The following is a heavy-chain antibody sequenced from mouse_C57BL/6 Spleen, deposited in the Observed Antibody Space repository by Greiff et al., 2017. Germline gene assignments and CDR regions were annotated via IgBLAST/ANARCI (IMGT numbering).Heavy chain of an antibody. D-gene: IGHD1-1*01. V-gene: IGHV5-9-1*02. CDR1: GFTFSSYA. CDR3: TRDHGSTYAMDY. J-gene: IGHJ4*01. Sequence: EVHLVESGEGLVKPGGSLKLSCAASGFTFSSYAMSWVRQTPEKRLEWVAYISSGGDYIYYADTVKGRFTISRDNARNTLYLQMSSLKSEDTAMYYCTRDHGSTYAMDYWGQGTSVTVSS. CDR2: ISSGGDYI.